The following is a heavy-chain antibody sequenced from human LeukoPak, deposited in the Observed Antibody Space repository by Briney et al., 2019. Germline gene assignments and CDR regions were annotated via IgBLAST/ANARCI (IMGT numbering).Heavy chain of an antibody. CDR2: ISGSGGST. CDR3: ARVTVYCSSTSCYETDDAFDI. Sequence: GGSLRLSCAASGFTFSTCAMGWVRQAPGKGLGWVSAISGSGGSTYYADSVKGRFTISRDNSKNTLYLQMNSLRAEDTAVYYCARVTVYCSSTSCYETDDAFDIWGQGTMVTVSS. V-gene: IGHV3-23*01. J-gene: IGHJ3*02. D-gene: IGHD2-2*01. CDR1: GFTFSTCA.